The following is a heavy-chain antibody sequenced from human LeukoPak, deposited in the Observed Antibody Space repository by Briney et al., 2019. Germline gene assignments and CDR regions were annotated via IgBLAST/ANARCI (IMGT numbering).Heavy chain of an antibody. J-gene: IGHJ4*02. CDR2: ISGSSTYM. D-gene: IGHD2-15*01. CDR1: GFTFSRYF. CDR3: ARMYCSGGSCYYFDY. V-gene: IGHV3-21*01. Sequence: GGSLRLSCAASGFTFSRYFMNWVRQAPGKGLEWVSYISGSSTYMYYADSVKGRFTISRDNAQNSLFLQMSSLRAEDTAVYYCARMYCSGGSCYYFDYWGQGTLLTVSS.